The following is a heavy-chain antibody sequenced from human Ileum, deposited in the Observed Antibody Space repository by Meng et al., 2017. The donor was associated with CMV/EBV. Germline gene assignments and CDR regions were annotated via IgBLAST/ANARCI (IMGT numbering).Heavy chain of an antibody. J-gene: IGHJ4*02. CDR2: ISSSSNYI. CDR3: ARDPDHDRYGSGRCLDY. V-gene: IGHV3-21*01. CDR1: GFTLSNYV. D-gene: IGHD3-10*01. Sequence: GESLKISCAASGFTLSNYVMTWVRQAPGKGLEWVSSISSSSNYIYYADSVEGRFTISRDNSKNSLYLQMTSLRAEDTAVYYCARDPDHDRYGSGRCLDYWGQGTLVTGS.